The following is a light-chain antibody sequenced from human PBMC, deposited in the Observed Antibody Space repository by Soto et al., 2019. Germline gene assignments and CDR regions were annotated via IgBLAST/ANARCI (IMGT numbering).Light chain of an antibody. Sequence: QSVLTQPPSASGSPGQSVTISCTGTSSDIGDYNYVSWFQHHPGKAPKLLIYDVTKRPSGVPDRFSGSKSGNTASLTVSGLQAEDESDYYCSSYGGNNNVIFGGGTKVTVL. CDR2: DVT. V-gene: IGLV2-8*01. CDR3: SSYGGNNNVI. CDR1: SSDIGDYNY. J-gene: IGLJ2*01.